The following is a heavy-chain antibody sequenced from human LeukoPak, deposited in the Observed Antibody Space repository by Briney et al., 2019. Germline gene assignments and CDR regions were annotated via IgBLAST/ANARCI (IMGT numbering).Heavy chain of an antibody. D-gene: IGHD6-19*01. CDR3: ASPIPGGLYGSVAFDI. J-gene: IGHJ3*02. CDR2: IYYSGST. CDR1: GGSISSSSYY. V-gene: IGHV4-39*01. Sequence: SETLSLTCTVSGGSISSSSYYWGWIRQPPGKGLEWIGSIYYSGSTYYNPSLKSRVTISVDTSKNQFSLKLSSVTAADTAVYYCASPIPGGLYGSVAFDIWGQGTMVTVSS.